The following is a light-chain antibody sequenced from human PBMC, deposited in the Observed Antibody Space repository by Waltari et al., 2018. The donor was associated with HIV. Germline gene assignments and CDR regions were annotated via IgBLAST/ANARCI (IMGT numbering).Light chain of an antibody. CDR1: QSLLHSNGYNY. J-gene: IGKJ5*01. CDR3: MQALQTPIT. Sequence: IAMTQSPLSLPVTPGEPASISCRSSQSLLHSNGYNYLDWYLQKPGQSPQVLMYLGSSRASGVPDRFSGSGSGTDFTLKISRVEAEDVGLYYCMQALQTPITFGQGTRLEIK. V-gene: IGKV2-28*01. CDR2: LGS.